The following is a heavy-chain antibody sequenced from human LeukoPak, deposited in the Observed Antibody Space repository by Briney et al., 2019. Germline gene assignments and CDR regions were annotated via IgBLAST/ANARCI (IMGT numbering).Heavy chain of an antibody. CDR1: GDSIRSSSYY. J-gene: IGHJ4*02. CDR3: ARHTASGSYLGYFDF. Sequence: SETLSLTCTVAGDSIRSSSYYWGWIRQPPGKGLEGIGTIDYSGTTYYNPSLKTRVLISVDTSKTQFSLKLSSVTAADTAVYYCARHTASGSYLGYFDFWGQGTLVTVSS. CDR2: IDYSGTT. D-gene: IGHD1-26*01. V-gene: IGHV4-39*01.